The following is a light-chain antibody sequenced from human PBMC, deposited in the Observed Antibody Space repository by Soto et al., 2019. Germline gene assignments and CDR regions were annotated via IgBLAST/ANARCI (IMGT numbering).Light chain of an antibody. CDR3: QQYNSYPPFT. J-gene: IGKJ3*01. Sequence: DIQMTQSPSTLSASVGDRVTITCRASQSISSWLAWYQQKPGKAPKLLIYKASSLESGVPSRFSGSGSGTEFTLTISSLQPDDFATYYCQQYNSYPPFTFGPWTKVDIK. CDR2: KAS. V-gene: IGKV1-5*03. CDR1: QSISSW.